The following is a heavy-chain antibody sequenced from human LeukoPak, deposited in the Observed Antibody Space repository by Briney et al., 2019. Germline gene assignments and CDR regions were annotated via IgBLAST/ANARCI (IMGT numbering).Heavy chain of an antibody. CDR3: AIRYVRFDY. CDR2: ISGSGGST. V-gene: IGHV3-23*01. Sequence: GGSLRLSCAASGFTSSHPMSWVRQAPGKGLEWVSAISGSGGSTYYADSVKGRFTISRDNSKNTLYLQMNSLRAEDTAVYYCAIRYVRFDYWGQGTLVTVSS. D-gene: IGHD3-16*01. J-gene: IGHJ4*02. CDR1: GFTSSHP.